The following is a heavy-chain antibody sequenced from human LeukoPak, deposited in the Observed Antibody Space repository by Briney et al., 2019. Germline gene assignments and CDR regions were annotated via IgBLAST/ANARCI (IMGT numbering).Heavy chain of an antibody. CDR2: IFPGDSET. CDR1: GYSFTTHW. Sequence: GESLKISCKGSGYSFTTHWIGWVRQLPGKGLGWMGLIFPGDSETIYSPSFQGQVTISADKSINTAYLRWSSLKASDTAMYYCATSESQTRFDYWGQGTLVTVSS. J-gene: IGHJ4*02. CDR3: ATSESQTRFDY. D-gene: IGHD1/OR15-1a*01. V-gene: IGHV5-51*01.